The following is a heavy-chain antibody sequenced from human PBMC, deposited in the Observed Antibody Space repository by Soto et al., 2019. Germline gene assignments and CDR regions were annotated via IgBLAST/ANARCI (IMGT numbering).Heavy chain of an antibody. CDR2: ITPIFGSL. CDR3: ASRETVDALDV. J-gene: IGHJ3*01. V-gene: IGHV1-69*06. Sequence: QVQLVQSGAEVKKPGSSVKVSCQASGGTFSTYGITWVRQASGQRLEWMGGITPIFGSLHFAQKFQGRLTIIPDKSTNTVYMELNSLTSEDTAVYYCASRETVDALDVWGQGTMVTVSS. CDR1: GGTFSTYG. D-gene: IGHD4-4*01.